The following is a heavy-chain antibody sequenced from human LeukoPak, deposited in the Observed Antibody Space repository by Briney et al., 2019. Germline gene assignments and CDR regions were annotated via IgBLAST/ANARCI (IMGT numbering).Heavy chain of an antibody. Sequence: GGSLRLSCAASGFTFSRNSMNWVRQAPGRGPEWVSSISSSSSYIYYADSMKGRFTISRDNDKNSLFLQMNSLRAEDTAVYYCARGSGPTLTTVDYWGQGTLVTVSS. CDR2: ISSSSSYI. J-gene: IGHJ4*02. CDR3: ARGSGPTLTTVDY. CDR1: GFTFSRNS. V-gene: IGHV3-21*01. D-gene: IGHD4-17*01.